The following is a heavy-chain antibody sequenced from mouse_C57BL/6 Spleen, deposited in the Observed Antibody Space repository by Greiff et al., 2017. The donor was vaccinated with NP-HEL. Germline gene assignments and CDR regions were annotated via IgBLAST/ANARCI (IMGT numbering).Heavy chain of an antibody. D-gene: IGHD1-1*01. J-gene: IGHJ4*01. CDR1: GYTFTSYW. CDR3: ARSPHNLLLTSKDY. CDR2: IDPSDSYT. V-gene: IGHV1-69*01. Sequence: QVQLQQPGAELVMPGASVKLSCKASGYTFTSYWMHWVKQRPGQGLEWIGEIDPSDSYTNYDQKLKGKTTLTVDKYSSTAFMQLSSLTSEDSAVYYCARSPHNLLLTSKDYWGQGASVTVSS.